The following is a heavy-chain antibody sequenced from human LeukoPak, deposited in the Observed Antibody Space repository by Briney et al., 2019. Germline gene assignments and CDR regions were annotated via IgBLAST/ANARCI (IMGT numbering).Heavy chain of an antibody. V-gene: IGHV3-21*01. Sequence: GGSLRLSCAASGFTFSTSSMDGVRQAGPGKGLDWVSFISSSSIYIYYADSVKGRFTISRDNAKNSLYLQMDSLRAEDTAVYYCARVGSGTYLVDSWGQGTLVTVSS. D-gene: IGHD1-26*01. J-gene: IGHJ4*02. CDR3: ARVGSGTYLVDS. CDR2: ISSSSIYI. CDR1: GFTFSTSS.